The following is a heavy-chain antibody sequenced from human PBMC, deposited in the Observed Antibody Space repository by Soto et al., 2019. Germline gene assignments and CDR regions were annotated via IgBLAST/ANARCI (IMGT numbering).Heavy chain of an antibody. D-gene: IGHD6-13*01. CDR3: ARDGRYINNWPNNYFDY. J-gene: IGHJ4*02. CDR2: IKQDGSEK. Sequence: EVQLVESGGGLVQPGGSLRLSCAASGFTFSAYWMSWVRQAPGKGLEWVANIKQDGSEKKYVDSVKGRFTISRDNAKNSLYLQMNSLRAEHTAVYYCARDGRYINNWPNNYFDYWCQRTLVTVSS. V-gene: IGHV3-7*01. CDR1: GFTFSAYW.